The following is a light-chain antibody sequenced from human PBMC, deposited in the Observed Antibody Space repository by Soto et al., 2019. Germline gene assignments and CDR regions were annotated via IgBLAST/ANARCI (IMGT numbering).Light chain of an antibody. V-gene: IGKV3-15*01. CDR3: QHYNNWPPWT. CDR2: GAS. Sequence: EIVMTQFPATLSVSPGERATLSCRASQSVRINLAWYQQKPGQAPRLPIYGASSRATGIPARFSGSGSGTEFTLTISSLQSEDFAVYYCQHYNNWPPWTFGQGTKVEIK. J-gene: IGKJ1*01. CDR1: QSVRIN.